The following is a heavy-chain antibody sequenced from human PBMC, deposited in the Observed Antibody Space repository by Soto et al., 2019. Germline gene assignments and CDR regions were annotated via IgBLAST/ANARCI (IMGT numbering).Heavy chain of an antibody. V-gene: IGHV4-30-2*01. J-gene: IGHJ5*02. CDR1: DGSISSGGAC. CDR3: ATLAPNWNSWFAP. CDR2: IYHSGST. D-gene: IGHD1-20*01. Sequence: QILSLTCAVADGSISSGGACWCWIRQPPGKGLEWIGSIYHSGSTYYNPSLKSRVTISVDRSENQFSLKLRSMTAADTAVYYCATLAPNWNSWFAPWGHGTLVTVS.